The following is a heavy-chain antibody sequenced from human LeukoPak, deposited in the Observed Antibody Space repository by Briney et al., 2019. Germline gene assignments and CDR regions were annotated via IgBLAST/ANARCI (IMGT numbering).Heavy chain of an antibody. J-gene: IGHJ4*02. CDR3: ARDWAGADY. Sequence: GGSLRLSWAASGFSFTSYAMSWVRQAPGKGLEWVSAISGSGGSTYYADSVKGRFTISRDNAKNSLYLQMNSLRAEDTAVYYCARDWAGADYWGQGTLVTVSS. CDR2: ISGSGGST. D-gene: IGHD1-14*01. CDR1: GFSFTSYA. V-gene: IGHV3-23*01.